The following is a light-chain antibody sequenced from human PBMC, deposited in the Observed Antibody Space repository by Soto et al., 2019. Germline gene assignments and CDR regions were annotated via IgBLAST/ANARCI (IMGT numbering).Light chain of an antibody. J-gene: IGLJ3*02. Sequence: QSALTQPASESGSPGQSITISCTGNSSDVGGNKYVSWYQQHPGKAPKLITYEVSNRPSGVSNRFAGSKSGNTTSLTISGLKAEDEADDYCSSYTGSATLVVVGGGTKLTVL. CDR1: SSDVGGNKY. CDR3: SSYTGSATLVV. V-gene: IGLV2-14*01. CDR2: EVS.